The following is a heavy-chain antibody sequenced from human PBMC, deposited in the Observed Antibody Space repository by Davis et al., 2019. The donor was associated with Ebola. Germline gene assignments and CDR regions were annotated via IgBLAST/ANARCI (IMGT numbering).Heavy chain of an antibody. CDR3: ARDSDLEWLLFYFDY. V-gene: IGHV3-74*01. D-gene: IGHD3-3*01. J-gene: IGHJ4*02. Sequence: PGGSLRLSCAASGFAFTNYWMHWVRQAPGKGLVWVSRINSDGSSTSYADSVKGRFTISRDNAKNTLYLQMNSLRAEDTAVYYCARDSDLEWLLFYFDYWGQGTLVTVSS. CDR1: GFAFTNYW. CDR2: INSDGSST.